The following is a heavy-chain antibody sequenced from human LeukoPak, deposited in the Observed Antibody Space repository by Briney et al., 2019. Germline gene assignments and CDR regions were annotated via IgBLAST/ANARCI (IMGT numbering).Heavy chain of an antibody. V-gene: IGHV3-30-3*01. J-gene: IGHJ4*02. CDR3: AKDLIAGAPDYFDY. CDR1: GFTFTIYA. D-gene: IGHD1-14*01. CDR2: TDGSNK. Sequence: GTSLRLSCAASGFTFTIYAIHWVRQAPGKGLEWLAVTDGSNKFYSDSVKGRLTISGDSSKNTVYLQTNSLRPEDTAMYYCAKDLIAGAPDYFDYWGQGTLVSVSS.